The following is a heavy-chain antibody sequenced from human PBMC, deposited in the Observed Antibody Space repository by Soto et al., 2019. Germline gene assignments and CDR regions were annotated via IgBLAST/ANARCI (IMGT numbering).Heavy chain of an antibody. J-gene: IGHJ4*02. Sequence: GSLRLSCAASGFTFSSYAMGWVRQGPGKGLEWVAVVSIGGSTHYADSVRGRFTISRDNSKNTLSLQMNSLTAEDTAVYFCAKRRGAGGHFDYWGQGXLVTVYS. CDR1: GFTFSSYA. V-gene: IGHV3-23*01. CDR3: AKRRGAGGHFDY. D-gene: IGHD2-15*01. CDR2: VSIGGST.